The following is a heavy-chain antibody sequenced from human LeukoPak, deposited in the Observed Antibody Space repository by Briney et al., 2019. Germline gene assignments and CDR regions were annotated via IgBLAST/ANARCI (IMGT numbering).Heavy chain of an antibody. D-gene: IGHD2-2*01. CDR2: INPNSGGT. V-gene: IGHV1-2*02. CDR1: GYTFTGYY. J-gene: IGHJ5*02. CDR3: ARDPIVVPAAPSNWFDP. Sequence: ASVKVSCKASGYTFTGYYMHWVRQAPGQGLEWMGWINPNSGGTNYAQKLQGRVTMTRDTSISTAYMELSRLRPDDTAVYYCARDPIVVPAAPSNWFDPWGQGTLVTVSS.